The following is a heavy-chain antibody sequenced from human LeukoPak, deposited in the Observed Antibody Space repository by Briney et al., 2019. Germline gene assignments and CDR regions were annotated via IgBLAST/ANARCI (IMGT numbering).Heavy chain of an antibody. CDR1: AYTFTSYD. V-gene: IGHV1-8*03. D-gene: IGHD3-10*01. Sequence: GASVKVSRKASAYTFTSYDINWVRQASGQGLEWMGWMNPKSGNTGYAQKFQGRVTITRNTSISTAYMELSSLRSEDTAVYYCARACRGVRAVIIGNSYYYYYLDVCGKGTTVTVSS. J-gene: IGHJ6*03. CDR2: MNPKSGNT. CDR3: ARACRGVRAVIIGNSYYYYYLDV.